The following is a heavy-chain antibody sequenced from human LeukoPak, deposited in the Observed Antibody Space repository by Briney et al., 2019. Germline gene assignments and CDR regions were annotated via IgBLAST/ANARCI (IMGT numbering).Heavy chain of an antibody. Sequence: GESLKISCKASGYSFTSYWIGWVRQMPEKGLERMGIIYPGDSDTRYSPSFQGQVTISADKSISTAYLQWSSLKASDTAMYYCARERSSGYYTEDAFDIWGQGTMVTISS. CDR3: ARERSSGYYTEDAFDI. D-gene: IGHD3-22*01. CDR2: IYPGDSDT. V-gene: IGHV5-51*01. J-gene: IGHJ3*02. CDR1: GYSFTSYW.